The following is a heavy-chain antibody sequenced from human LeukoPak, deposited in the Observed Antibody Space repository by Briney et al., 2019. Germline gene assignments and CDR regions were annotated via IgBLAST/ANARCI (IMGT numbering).Heavy chain of an antibody. J-gene: IGHJ1*01. CDR3: ARADLDDTGYYRLQYFHH. CDR2: INPSGGST. Sequence: ASVKVSCKASGYTFTSFYIHWVRRAPGQGLEWVGIINPSGGSTSYAQNFQGRVTMTRDTSTSTVNMELSSLRSEDTAVYYCARADLDDTGYYRLQYFHHWGQGTPVTVSS. V-gene: IGHV1-46*01. D-gene: IGHD3-9*01. CDR1: GYTFTSFY.